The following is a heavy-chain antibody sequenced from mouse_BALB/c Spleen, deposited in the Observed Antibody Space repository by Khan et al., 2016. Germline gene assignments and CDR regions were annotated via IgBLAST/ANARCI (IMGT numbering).Heavy chain of an antibody. Sequence: QVQLQQSGAELVRPGSSVKISCKASGYAFSSYWMNWVKQRPGQGLAWIGQIYPGDGDTNYNGKFKGKATLTADKSSSTAYMQLSSLTSEDSAVYFCARVSSSGYVAWFAYWGQGTLVIVSA. CDR2: IYPGDGDT. V-gene: IGHV1-80*01. J-gene: IGHJ3*01. CDR3: ARVSSSGYVAWFAY. CDR1: GYAFSSYW. D-gene: IGHD3-1*01.